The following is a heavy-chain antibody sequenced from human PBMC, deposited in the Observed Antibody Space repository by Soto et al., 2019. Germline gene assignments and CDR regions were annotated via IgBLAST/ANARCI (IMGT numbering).Heavy chain of an antibody. Sequence: PGGSLILSCAASGLTFSSYWMHWVRQAPGKGLVWVSRINSDGSSTNYADSVKGRFTISRDNAKNTLYLQMSSLRAEDTAVYYCALSHTVTTDYWGQGTLVTVSS. CDR3: ALSHTVTTDY. V-gene: IGHV3-74*01. D-gene: IGHD4-17*01. CDR2: INSDGSST. CDR1: GLTFSSYW. J-gene: IGHJ4*02.